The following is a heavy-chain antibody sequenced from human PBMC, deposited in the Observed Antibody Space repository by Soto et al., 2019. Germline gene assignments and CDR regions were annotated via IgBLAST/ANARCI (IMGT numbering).Heavy chain of an antibody. J-gene: IGHJ4*02. D-gene: IGHD7-27*01. Sequence: QVLLQESGPGLVKPSQTLSLTCTVSGGSISSGDYNWSWIRQSPGKGLEWIGHIYDSGSTYNNPSLQSRVTISVDTSKNQFSLNLSSVPAADTAVYYCARGPSGDKVDYWGQGTLFTVSS. CDR2: IYDSGST. CDR3: ARGPSGDKVDY. V-gene: IGHV4-30-4*01. CDR1: GGSISSGDYN.